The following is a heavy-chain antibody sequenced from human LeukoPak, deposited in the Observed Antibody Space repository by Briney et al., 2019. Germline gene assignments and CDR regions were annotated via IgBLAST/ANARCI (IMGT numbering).Heavy chain of an antibody. CDR1: GFTFSSYG. V-gene: IGHV3-23*01. D-gene: IGHD3-22*01. CDR2: IFGTGGST. CDR3: AKGTMSQHRGAFDI. Sequence: GGSLRLSRAASGFTFSSYGMSWVRPAPGKGLEWVSSIFGTGGSTHYADSVMGRFTISRDDSKNTLYLQMNSLRAEVTAVYYCAKGTMSQHRGAFDIWGQGTMVIVSS. J-gene: IGHJ3*02.